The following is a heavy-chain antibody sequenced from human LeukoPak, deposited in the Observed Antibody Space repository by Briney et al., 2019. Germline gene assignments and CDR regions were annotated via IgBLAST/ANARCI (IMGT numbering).Heavy chain of an antibody. J-gene: IGHJ6*03. Sequence: ASVKVSCKASGYTFTGYYMHWVRQAPGQGLEWMGWINPNSGGTNYAQKFQGRVTMTRNTSISTAYMELSSLRSEDTAVYYCARTYGSGSYFDYYYYYYMDVWGKGTTVTISS. CDR3: ARTYGSGSYFDYYYYYYMDV. D-gene: IGHD3-10*01. CDR1: GYTFTGYY. V-gene: IGHV1-2*02. CDR2: INPNSGGT.